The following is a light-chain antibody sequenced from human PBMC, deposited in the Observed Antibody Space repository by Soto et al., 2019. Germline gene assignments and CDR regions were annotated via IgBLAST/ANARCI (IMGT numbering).Light chain of an antibody. V-gene: IGLV2-14*03. Sequence: QSALTQPASVSGSPGQWITISCTGTSSDVGSYNYVSWYQQHPGKAPQLMIYDVSSRPSGVSHRFSGSKSGNTASLTISGLQTEDESYYFCSSYTAITTTRVFGGGTKLTVL. CDR1: SSDVGSYNY. CDR3: SSYTAITTTRV. J-gene: IGLJ2*01. CDR2: DVS.